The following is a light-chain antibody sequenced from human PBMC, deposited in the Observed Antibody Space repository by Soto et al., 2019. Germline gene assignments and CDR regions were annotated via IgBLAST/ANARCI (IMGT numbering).Light chain of an antibody. V-gene: IGKV1-9*01. Sequence: DIQLTPSPASLSASVGDRVTITCRASQGISSYLAWYQQKPGKAPKLLISLASTLQSGVPSRFSGSGSGTDFSLTISSLQPEDGATYYCQYLNSFPLSFGGGTKVEIK. CDR2: LAS. J-gene: IGKJ4*01. CDR1: QGISSY. CDR3: QYLNSFPLS.